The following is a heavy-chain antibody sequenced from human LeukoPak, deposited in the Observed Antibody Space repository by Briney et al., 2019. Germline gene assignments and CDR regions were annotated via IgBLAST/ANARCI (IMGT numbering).Heavy chain of an antibody. Sequence: SETLSLTCTVSGGSISSYYWSWIRQPPGKGLEWIGYIYYSGSTNYNPPLKSRVTISVDTSKNQFSLKLSSVTAADTAVYYCARGGPFDLDYWGQGTLVTVSS. CDR2: IYYSGST. J-gene: IGHJ4*02. CDR3: ARGGPFDLDY. D-gene: IGHD3-3*01. CDR1: GGSISSYY. V-gene: IGHV4-59*01.